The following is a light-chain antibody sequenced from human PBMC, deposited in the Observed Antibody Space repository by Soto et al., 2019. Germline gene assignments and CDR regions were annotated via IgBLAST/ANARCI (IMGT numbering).Light chain of an antibody. V-gene: IGKV1-5*03. J-gene: IGKJ4*01. Sequence: IQLTQSPSTLSGSVGDRVTITCRASQGVSTWLAWYQQRPSQAPKLLVYEASKLQSGVPSRFSASGSVRDFTLTSSSLQPEDSATYYCQQANSFPLTCGGGTKVDIK. CDR1: QGVSTW. CDR2: EAS. CDR3: QQANSFPLT.